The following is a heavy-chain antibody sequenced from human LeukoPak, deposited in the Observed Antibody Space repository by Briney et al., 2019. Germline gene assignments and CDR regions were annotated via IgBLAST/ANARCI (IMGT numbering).Heavy chain of an antibody. J-gene: IGHJ4*02. V-gene: IGHV1-18*01. CDR2: ISGYNGNT. CDR1: GYTFTSYD. CDR3: ARGTSSSSWYLGY. Sequence: GASVKVSCKGSGYTFTSYDINWVRQAPGQGLEWMGWISGYNGNTNYAQKLQGRVTVTTDTSTSTVYMELRSLRSDDTAVYYCARGTSSSSWYLGYWGQGTLVTVSS. D-gene: IGHD6-13*01.